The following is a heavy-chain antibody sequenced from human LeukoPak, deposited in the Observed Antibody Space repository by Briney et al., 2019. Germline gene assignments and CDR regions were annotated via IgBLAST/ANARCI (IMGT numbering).Heavy chain of an antibody. V-gene: IGHV3-23*01. Sequence: PGGSLRLSCAASGFTFSSYAMSWVRQAPRKGLEWVSGITGGGTTTYYAESVKGRFTVSRDNSKNTLYLQMNSLRAEDTAVYYCAREGYYDSSGYYLDAFDIWGQGTMVTVSS. CDR2: ITGGGTTT. CDR3: AREGYYDSSGYYLDAFDI. CDR1: GFTFSSYA. D-gene: IGHD3-22*01. J-gene: IGHJ3*02.